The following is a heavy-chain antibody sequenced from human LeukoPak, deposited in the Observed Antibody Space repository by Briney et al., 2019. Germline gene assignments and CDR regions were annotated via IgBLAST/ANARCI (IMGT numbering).Heavy chain of an antibody. CDR1: GFTFSSYG. V-gene: IGHV3-48*04. Sequence: RAGGSLRLSCAASGFTFSSYGMHWIRQAPGKGLEWVSYISSSGGTIYYADSVKGRFTISRDNAKNSLYLQMNSLRAEDTAVYYCARDGSLYCSNTSCRSGYYYYGMDVWGQGTTVTVSS. D-gene: IGHD2-2*01. CDR2: ISSSGGTI. CDR3: ARDGSLYCSNTSCRSGYYYYGMDV. J-gene: IGHJ6*02.